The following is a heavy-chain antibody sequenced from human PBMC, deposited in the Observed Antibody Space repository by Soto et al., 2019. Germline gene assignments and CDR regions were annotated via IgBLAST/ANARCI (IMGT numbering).Heavy chain of an antibody. Sequence: ESGGGLVQPGGSLRLSCAASGFTFSSYWMSWVRQAPGKGLEWVANIKQDGSEKYYVDSVKGRFTISRDNAKNSLYLQMNSLRAEDTAVYYCARRVGGLSYYYYHYMDVWGKGTPVTVSS. CDR3: ARRVGGLSYYYYHYMDV. CDR2: IKQDGSEK. CDR1: GFTFSSYW. D-gene: IGHD2-15*01. J-gene: IGHJ6*03. V-gene: IGHV3-7*01.